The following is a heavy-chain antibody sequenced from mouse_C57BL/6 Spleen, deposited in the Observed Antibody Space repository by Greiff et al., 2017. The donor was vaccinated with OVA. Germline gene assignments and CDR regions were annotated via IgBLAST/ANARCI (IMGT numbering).Heavy chain of an antibody. CDR1: GFSLTSYG. D-gene: IGHD2-13*01. CDR3: ARNWGDGTWFAY. J-gene: IGHJ3*01. V-gene: IGHV2-2*01. Sequence: VQLQQSGPGLVQPSQSLSITCTVSGFSLTSYGVHWVRQSPGKGLEWLGVIWSGGSTDYNAAFISRLSISKDNSKSQVFFKMNSLQAADTAIDYCARNWGDGTWFAYWGQGTLVTVSA. CDR2: IWSGGST.